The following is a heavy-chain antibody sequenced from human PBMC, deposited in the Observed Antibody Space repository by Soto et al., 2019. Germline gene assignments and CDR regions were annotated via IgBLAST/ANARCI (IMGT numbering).Heavy chain of an antibody. V-gene: IGHV1-18*01. Sequence: QVQLVQSGAEVKKPGASVKVSCKASGYTFTSYGISWVQQAPGQGLEWMGWISAYNGNTNYAQKLQGRVTMTTDTSTSTAYMELRSLRSDDTAVYYCARDLVCSGGSCYGYYYYYMDVWGKGTTVTVSS. J-gene: IGHJ6*03. CDR1: GYTFTSYG. CDR3: ARDLVCSGGSCYGYYYYYMDV. D-gene: IGHD2-15*01. CDR2: ISAYNGNT.